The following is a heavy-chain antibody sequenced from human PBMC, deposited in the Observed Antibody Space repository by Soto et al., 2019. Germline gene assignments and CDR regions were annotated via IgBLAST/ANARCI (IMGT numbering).Heavy chain of an antibody. CDR2: IHYSGST. D-gene: IGHD1-26*01. CDR3: ARHGLGIDY. Sequence: SETLSLTCTVSGGSISSYYWSWIRQPPGKGLDYIGYIHYSGSTNYNPSLKSRVTISLDTSKNQFSLKLSSVTAADKAVYYCARHGLGIDYWGQGTLVTVS. V-gene: IGHV4-59*08. J-gene: IGHJ4*02. CDR1: GGSISSYY.